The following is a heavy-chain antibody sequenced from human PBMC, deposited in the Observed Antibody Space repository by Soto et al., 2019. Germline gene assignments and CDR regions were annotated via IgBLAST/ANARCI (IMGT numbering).Heavy chain of an antibody. J-gene: IGHJ6*02. Sequence: GASVKVSCKASGGTFSSYAISWVRQAPGQGLEWTGGIIPIFGTANYAQKFQGRVTITADESTSTAYMELSSLRSEDTAVYYCARDKGYYYYSSGYYYGYYYYGMDVWGQGTTVTVSS. D-gene: IGHD3-22*01. CDR3: ARDKGYYYYSSGYYYGYYYYGMDV. CDR1: GGTFSSYA. CDR2: IIPIFGTA. V-gene: IGHV1-69*13.